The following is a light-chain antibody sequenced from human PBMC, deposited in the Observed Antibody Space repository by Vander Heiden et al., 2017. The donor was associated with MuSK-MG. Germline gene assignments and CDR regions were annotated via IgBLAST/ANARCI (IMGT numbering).Light chain of an antibody. CDR3: MQVTHWPPT. V-gene: IGKV2-30*01. CDR1: VSLVYTDGNTY. CDR2: KGS. J-gene: IGKJ1*01. Sequence: DVVMTQSPLSLPVTLGQPASISCKSSVSLVYTDGNTYLNWFLQRPGQSPRRLMYKGSNRDSGVPDRFSGSGSGTDFTLTISRVEAEDVGVYHCMQVTHWPPTFGQGTKVEIK.